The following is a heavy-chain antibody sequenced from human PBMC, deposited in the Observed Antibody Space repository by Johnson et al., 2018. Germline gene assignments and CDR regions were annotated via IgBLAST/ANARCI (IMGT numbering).Heavy chain of an antibody. CDR1: GFTFNDYY. Sequence: VQLVETGGDLVKPGGSLRLSCAASGFTFNDYYMTWIRQAPGKGLEWISYISGSGSTIYDADSVKGRFTISRDNAKNSLYLQMNNPRAEDTAVYYLGRDPSVGNRFYYYTDVWGKGTTVTVSS. D-gene: IGHD1-26*01. CDR2: ISGSGSTI. CDR3: GRDPSVGNRFYYYTDV. V-gene: IGHV3-11*04. J-gene: IGHJ6*03.